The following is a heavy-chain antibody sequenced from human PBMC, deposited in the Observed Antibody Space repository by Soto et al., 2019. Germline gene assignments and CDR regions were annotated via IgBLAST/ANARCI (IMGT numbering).Heavy chain of an antibody. CDR2: IIPIFGTA. CDR1: GGTFSSYA. Sequence: GASVKVSCKASGGTFSSYAISWVRQAPGQGLEWMGGIIPIFGTANYAQKFQGRVTITADESTSTAYMELSSLRSEGTAVYYCARGAHYYGSGSYRVYYYGMDVWGQGTTVTVSS. J-gene: IGHJ6*02. D-gene: IGHD3-10*01. CDR3: ARGAHYYGSGSYRVYYYGMDV. V-gene: IGHV1-69*13.